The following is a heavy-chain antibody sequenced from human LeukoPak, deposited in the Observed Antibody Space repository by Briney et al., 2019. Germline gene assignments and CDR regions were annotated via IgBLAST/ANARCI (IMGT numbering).Heavy chain of an antibody. CDR3: AEDGSYRTYYFDY. J-gene: IGHJ4*02. D-gene: IGHD1-26*01. V-gene: IGHV3-30*18. CDR2: ISYDGSNK. CDR1: GFTFSSYG. Sequence: PGGSLRLSCAASGFTFSSYGMHWVRQAPGEGLEWVAVISYDGSNKYYADSVKGRFTISRDNSKNTLYLQMNSLRAEDTAVYYCAEDGSYRTYYFDYWGQGTLVTVSS.